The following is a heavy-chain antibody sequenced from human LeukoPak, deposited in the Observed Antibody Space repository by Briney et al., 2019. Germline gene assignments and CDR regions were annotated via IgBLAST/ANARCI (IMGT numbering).Heavy chain of an antibody. V-gene: IGHV3-21*01. D-gene: IGHD3-22*01. J-gene: IGHJ3*02. CDR3: ARDQLSWAYYYDSSGEHDAFDI. CDR2: ISSSSSYI. CDR1: GFTFSSYS. Sequence: PGGSLRLSCAASGFTFSSYSMNWVRQAPGKGLEWVSSISSSSSYIYYADSVKGRFTISRDNAKNSLYLQMNSLRAEDTAVYYCARDQLSWAYYYDSSGEHDAFDIWGQGTMVTVSS.